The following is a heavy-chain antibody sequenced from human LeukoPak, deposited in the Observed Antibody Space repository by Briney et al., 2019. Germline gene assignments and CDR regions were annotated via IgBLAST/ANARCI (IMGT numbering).Heavy chain of an antibody. CDR1: GGSFSGYY. Sequence: SEILSLTCAVYGGSFSGYYWSWIRQPPGKGLEWIGEINHSGGTNYNPSLKSRVTISVDTSKNQFSLKLSSVTAADTAVYYCARGVPRYFDLWGRGTLVTVSS. V-gene: IGHV4-34*01. CDR3: ARGVPRYFDL. CDR2: INHSGGT. D-gene: IGHD3-10*02. J-gene: IGHJ2*01.